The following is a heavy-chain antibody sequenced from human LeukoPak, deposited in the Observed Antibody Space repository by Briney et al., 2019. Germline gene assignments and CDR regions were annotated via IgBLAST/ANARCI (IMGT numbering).Heavy chain of an antibody. Sequence: GGSLRLSCAASGFTVSSNYMSWVRQAPGKGLEWVSVIYSGGSTYYADSVKGRFTISRDNSKNTLYPQMNSLRAEDTAAYYCARGRDGSGYIDYWGQGTLVTVSS. CDR1: GFTVSSNY. CDR3: ARGRDGSGYIDY. J-gene: IGHJ4*02. CDR2: IYSGGST. V-gene: IGHV3-66*01. D-gene: IGHD3-10*01.